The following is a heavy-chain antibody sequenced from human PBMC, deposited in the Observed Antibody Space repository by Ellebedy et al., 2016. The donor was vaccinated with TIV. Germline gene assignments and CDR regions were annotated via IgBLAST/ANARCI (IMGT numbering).Heavy chain of an antibody. CDR1: GYIFTGYY. J-gene: IGHJ6*02. D-gene: IGHD2-8*01. CDR3: AREVSQYGMDV. CDR2: INPNNCDT. Sequence: AASVKVSCKASGYIFTGYYMHWVRQAPGQGLEWMGRINPNNCDTNYAQKFQGRVTLTRDTSINTAYMELSSLRSNDTVVVYCAREVSQYGMDVWGQGTTVTVSS. V-gene: IGHV1-2*05.